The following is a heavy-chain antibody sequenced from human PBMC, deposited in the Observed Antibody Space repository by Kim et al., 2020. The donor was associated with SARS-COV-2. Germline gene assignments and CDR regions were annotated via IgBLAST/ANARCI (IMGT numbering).Heavy chain of an antibody. V-gene: IGHV4-4*07. D-gene: IGHD6-13*01. J-gene: IGHJ3*02. Sequence: PALKSRVTMSVDTSKNQFSLKLSSVTAADTAVYYCAGEGYSSSWPDAFDIWGQGTMVTVSS. CDR3: AGEGYSSSWPDAFDI.